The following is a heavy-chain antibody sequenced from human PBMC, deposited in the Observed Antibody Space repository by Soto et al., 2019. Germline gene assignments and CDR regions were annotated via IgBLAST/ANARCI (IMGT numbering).Heavy chain of an antibody. Sequence: VQVVPSGAAVKKSGASVKVSCKKSGYTFTNYHVHWVRQAPGQGLEWMGATNPHGGSPPYSQHPHWRVTISSDASTSAAFVAMGSLRSPDSAVYYCVLPKNTLSAYNFWGQGILVSV. CDR3: VLPKNTLSAYNF. CDR1: GYTFTNYH. CDR2: TNPHGGSP. D-gene: IGHD1-1*01. V-gene: IGHV1-46*01. J-gene: IGHJ4*02.